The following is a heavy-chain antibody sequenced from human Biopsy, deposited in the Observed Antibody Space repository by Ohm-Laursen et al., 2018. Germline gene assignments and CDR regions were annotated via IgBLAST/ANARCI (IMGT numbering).Heavy chain of an antibody. CDR1: GGSISSYY. CDR2: ISYSRVT. CDR3: AKHGSGWTGDDAFHI. V-gene: IGHV4-59*08. Sequence: TLSLTCNVSGGSISSYYWSWIRQAPGKGLEWIGYISYSRVTSYNPSLKSRITISLAPSKNQFSLKLTFVTAADTAMDYCAKHGSGWTGDDAFHIWGQGTMVTVSS. J-gene: IGHJ3*02. D-gene: IGHD6-19*01.